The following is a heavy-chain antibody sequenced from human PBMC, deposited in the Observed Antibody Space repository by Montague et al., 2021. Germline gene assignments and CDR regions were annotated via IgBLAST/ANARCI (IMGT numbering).Heavy chain of an antibody. D-gene: IGHD3-10*01. Sequence: SLRLSCAASGFTFSSYWMHWVRHAPGKGLVWVSTIKTDGSSTNYADSVKGRFTISRDNAKNTLYLQINSLRVEDTAVYYCARSYDSWGQGALVTVSS. CDR3: ARSYDS. V-gene: IGHV3-74*01. CDR2: IKTDGSST. J-gene: IGHJ4*02. CDR1: GFTFSSYW.